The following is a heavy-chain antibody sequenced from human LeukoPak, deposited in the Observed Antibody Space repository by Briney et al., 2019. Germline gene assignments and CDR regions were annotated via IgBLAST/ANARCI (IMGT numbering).Heavy chain of an antibody. Sequence: SETLSLTCTVSGGSISSYYWSWIRQPPGKGLEWIGYIYYSGSTNYNPSLKSRVTISVDTSKNQFSLKLSSVTAADTAVYYCARFLSGSYYGFDYWGQGTLVTVSS. V-gene: IGHV4-59*01. CDR2: IYYSGST. J-gene: IGHJ4*02. CDR1: GGSISSYY. CDR3: ARFLSGSYYGFDY. D-gene: IGHD1-26*01.